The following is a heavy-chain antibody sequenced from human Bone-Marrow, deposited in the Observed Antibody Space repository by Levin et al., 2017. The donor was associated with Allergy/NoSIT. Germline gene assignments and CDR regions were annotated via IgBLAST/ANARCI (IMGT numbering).Heavy chain of an antibody. J-gene: IGHJ5*02. Sequence: GGSLRLSCAASGFTFSSYAMSWVRQAPGKGLEWVSAISGSGGSTYYADSVKGRFTISRDNSKNTLYLQMNSLRAEDTAVYYCAKDRSEYLAPTWFDPWGQGTLVTVSS. CDR3: AKDRSEYLAPTWFDP. CDR1: GFTFSSYA. CDR2: ISGSGGST. V-gene: IGHV3-23*01. D-gene: IGHD2/OR15-2a*01.